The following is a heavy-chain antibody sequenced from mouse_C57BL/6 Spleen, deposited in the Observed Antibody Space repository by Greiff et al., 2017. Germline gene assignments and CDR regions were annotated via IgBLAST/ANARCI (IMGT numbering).Heavy chain of an antibody. D-gene: IGHD2-14*01. J-gene: IGHJ1*03. Sequence: VQLQQPGAELVRPGSSVKLSCKASGYTFTSYWMHWVKQRPIQGLEWIGNIDPSDSETHYNQKFKDKATLTVDKSSSTAYMQLSSQTSEDSAVYYCAREGYGGYFDVWGTGTTVTVSS. CDR1: GYTFTSYW. CDR2: IDPSDSET. CDR3: AREGYGGYFDV. V-gene: IGHV1-52*01.